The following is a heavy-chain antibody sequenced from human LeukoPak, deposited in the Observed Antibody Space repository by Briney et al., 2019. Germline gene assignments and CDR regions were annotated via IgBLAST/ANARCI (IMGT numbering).Heavy chain of an antibody. D-gene: IGHD3-10*01. Sequence: GGSLRLSCAASGFTFSGSAMHWVRQASGKGLEWVGRIRSKANSYATAYAASVKGRFTISRDDSKNTAYLQMNSLRAEDTAVYYCARDKLASGSKPDYWGQGTLVTVSS. CDR1: GFTFSGSA. V-gene: IGHV3-73*01. CDR2: IRSKANSYAT. J-gene: IGHJ4*02. CDR3: ARDKLASGSKPDY.